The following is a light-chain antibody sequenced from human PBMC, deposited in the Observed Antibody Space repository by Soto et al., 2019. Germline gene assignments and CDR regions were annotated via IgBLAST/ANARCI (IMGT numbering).Light chain of an antibody. V-gene: IGKV3-20*01. J-gene: IGKJ1*01. CDR1: QSVSSN. Sequence: EIVTTQSPATLSVSPGEGVTLSCRASQSVSSNLAWYQQKPGQAPRLLIYGASSRAAGIPDRFSGSGSGTDFTLTISRLEPEDFAVYYCQQYGSSPRTFGQGAK. CDR3: QQYGSSPRT. CDR2: GAS.